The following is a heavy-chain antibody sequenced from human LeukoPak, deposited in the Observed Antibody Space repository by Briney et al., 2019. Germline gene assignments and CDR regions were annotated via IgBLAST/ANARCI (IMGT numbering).Heavy chain of an antibody. Sequence: GGSLRLSCAVSGFTVSSNYMSWVREAPGKGLEWVSVMYSGGSTYYPDSVKGRFTISRHNSKNTLYLEINSQRPDDTAVYYCARGGGDYNPFDYWGQGTLVTVSS. CDR2: MYSGGST. J-gene: IGHJ4*02. D-gene: IGHD4-17*01. V-gene: IGHV3-53*04. CDR1: GFTVSSNY. CDR3: ARGGGDYNPFDY.